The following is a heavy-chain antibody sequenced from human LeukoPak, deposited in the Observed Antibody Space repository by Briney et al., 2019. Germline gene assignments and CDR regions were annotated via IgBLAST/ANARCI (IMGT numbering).Heavy chain of an antibody. D-gene: IGHD6-13*01. J-gene: IGHJ4*02. Sequence: SETLSLTCTVSGGSVSNNNYYWSWIRQHPGKGLEWIGRLSYSGSTYYNPYLKSRVTISVDTSKNQFSLKVSSVTAADTAVYYCARVLAAAAHFDYWGQGTLVTVSS. V-gene: IGHV4-39*01. CDR3: ARVLAAAAHFDY. CDR2: LSYSGST. CDR1: GGSVSNNNYY.